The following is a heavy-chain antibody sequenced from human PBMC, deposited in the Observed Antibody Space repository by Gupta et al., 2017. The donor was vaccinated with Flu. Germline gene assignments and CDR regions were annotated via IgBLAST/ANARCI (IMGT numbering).Heavy chain of an antibody. D-gene: IGHD2-2*01. Sequence: QMQLVESGGGVVQFGTSLRLSCAASGFTFSSIALTWFRQAPGKGLEWVADIASDGSHKDYADSVRGRFTISRDNSKNTLSLEMDSLRVEDTAVYYCAKDGPWTASCPYYCYYMDVWGKGTTVTVSS. CDR3: AKDGPWTASCPYYCYYMDV. CDR2: IASDGSHK. J-gene: IGHJ6*03. V-gene: IGHV3-30*18. CDR1: GFTFSSIA.